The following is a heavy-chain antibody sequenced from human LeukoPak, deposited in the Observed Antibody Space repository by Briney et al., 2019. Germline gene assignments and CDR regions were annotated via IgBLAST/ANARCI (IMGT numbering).Heavy chain of an antibody. J-gene: IGHJ4*02. CDR2: ISSSGSAI. CDR1: GLIFSSYE. Sequence: PGGSLRLSCAASGLIFSSYEVNWVRQAPGKGLEWVSYISSSGSAIYYADSVKGRFTISRDNAKNSLYLQMNSLRAEDTAVYYCARVPTRGDYRLDYWGQGTLVTVSS. D-gene: IGHD4-17*01. V-gene: IGHV3-48*03. CDR3: ARVPTRGDYRLDY.